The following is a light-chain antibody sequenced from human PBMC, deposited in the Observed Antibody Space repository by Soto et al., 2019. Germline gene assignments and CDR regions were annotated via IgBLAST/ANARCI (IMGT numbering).Light chain of an antibody. Sequence: NFMLTQPDSVSGSPGKTVIISCTRSSGSIASNYVQWYQQRPGSSPTTVIYEDNQRPSGVPDRFSGSIDSSSNSASLTISRLETEDEADYFCQSYDATNQVFGGGTKVTVL. CDR1: SGSIASNY. CDR2: EDN. J-gene: IGLJ3*02. CDR3: QSYDATNQV. V-gene: IGLV6-57*01.